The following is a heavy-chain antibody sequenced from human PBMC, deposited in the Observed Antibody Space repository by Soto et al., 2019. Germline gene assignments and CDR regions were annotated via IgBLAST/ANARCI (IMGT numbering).Heavy chain of an antibody. CDR1: GGSFSGYY. CDR2: INHSGST. D-gene: IGHD1-26*01. V-gene: IGHV4-34*01. CDR3: ARGKGAAKFDY. Sequence: SETLSLTCAVYGGSFSGYYWSWIRQPPGKGPEWIGEINHSGSTNYNPSLKSRVTISVDTSKNQFSLKLSSVTAADTAVYYCARGKGAAKFDYWGQGTLVTVSS. J-gene: IGHJ4*02.